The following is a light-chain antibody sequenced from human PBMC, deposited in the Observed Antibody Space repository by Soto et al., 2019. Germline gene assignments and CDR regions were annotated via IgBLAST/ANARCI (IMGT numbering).Light chain of an antibody. CDR2: SAS. J-gene: IGKJ4*01. CDR1: QSVSVN. CDR3: QERNRWPRGT. V-gene: IGKV3-11*01. Sequence: EVVLTQSPATLSLSPGESATLSCRASQSVSVNFAWDQQKPGQAPRPLIYSASDRAPGIPARFSGRGSGTYFTLPIRSLEPEDFAVYYCQERNRWPRGTFGGGTKVEIK.